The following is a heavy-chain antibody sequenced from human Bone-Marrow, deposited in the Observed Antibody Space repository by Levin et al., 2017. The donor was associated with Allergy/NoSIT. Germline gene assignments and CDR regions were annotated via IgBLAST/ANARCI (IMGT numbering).Heavy chain of an antibody. CDR3: AKDSEQWLASTGAFDY. CDR1: GFSFSTYA. CDR2: ISGSGGST. Sequence: GGSLRLSCAASGFSFSTYAMAWVRQAPGKGLEWVSSISGSGGSTYYADSIKGRFTISRDNSKNTLYLQMNGLRAEDTALFYCAKDSEQWLASTGAFDYWGRGTLVTVSS. D-gene: IGHD6-19*01. V-gene: IGHV3-23*01. J-gene: IGHJ4*02.